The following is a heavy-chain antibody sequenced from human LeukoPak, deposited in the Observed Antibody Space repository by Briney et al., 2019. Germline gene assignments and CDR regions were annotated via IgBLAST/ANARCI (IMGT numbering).Heavy chain of an antibody. Sequence: GGSLRLSCAASGFTFSYYWMHWVRQAPGKGLVWVSRINSDGSSTTYADSVKGRFTISRDNAKHTLYLQMNSLRAEDTAVYYCARGAAVPDYWGQGTLVTVSS. CDR2: INSDGSST. CDR3: ARGAAVPDY. CDR1: GFTFSYYW. J-gene: IGHJ4*02. V-gene: IGHV3-74*01. D-gene: IGHD2-15*01.